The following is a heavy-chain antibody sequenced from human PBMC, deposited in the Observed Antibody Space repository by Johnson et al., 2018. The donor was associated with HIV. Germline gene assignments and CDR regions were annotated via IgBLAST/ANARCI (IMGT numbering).Heavy chain of an antibody. CDR1: GFTVSSNY. D-gene: IGHD6-6*01. CDR2: IYSGGSK. Sequence: VQLVESWGGLVQPGGSLRLSCAASGFTVSSNYMSWVRQAPGKGLEWVSVIYSGGSKDYADSVKGRFTISRDNSKNTLYLQMNSLRAEDTAVYYCARTLGRHDDAFDIWGQGTIVTVSS. J-gene: IGHJ3*02. V-gene: IGHV3-66*01. CDR3: ARTLGRHDDAFDI.